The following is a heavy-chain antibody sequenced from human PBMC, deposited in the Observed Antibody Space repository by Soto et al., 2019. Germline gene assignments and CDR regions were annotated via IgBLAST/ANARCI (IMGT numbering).Heavy chain of an antibody. V-gene: IGHV3-48*01. D-gene: IGHD3-10*01. J-gene: IGHJ4*02. CDR3: ARGVQPYGSDY. Sequence: EVQLVESGGGLVQPGGSLRLSCAASGFTFSSYSMNWVRQAPGKGLEWVSYISSSSSTIYYADSVKGRFTISRDNAKNSLYLQMNSLGAEDTAVYYCARGVQPYGSDYWGQGTLVTVSS. CDR1: GFTFSSYS. CDR2: ISSSSSTI.